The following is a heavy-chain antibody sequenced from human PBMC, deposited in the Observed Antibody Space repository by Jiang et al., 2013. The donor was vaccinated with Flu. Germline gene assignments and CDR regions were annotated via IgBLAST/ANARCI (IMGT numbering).Heavy chain of an antibody. Sequence: YGSQLGGDRPLGQGLEWMGWISAYNGNTNYAQKLQGRVTMTTDTSTSTAYMELRSLRSDDTAVYYCARDGETVVVPAAISFDYWGQGTLVTVSS. CDR3: ARDGETVVVPAAISFDY. V-gene: IGHV1-18*04. CDR1: YG. D-gene: IGHD2-2*02. CDR2: ISAYNGNT. J-gene: IGHJ4*02.